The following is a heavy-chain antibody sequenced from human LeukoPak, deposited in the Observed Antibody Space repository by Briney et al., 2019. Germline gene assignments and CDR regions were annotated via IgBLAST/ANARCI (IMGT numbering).Heavy chain of an antibody. CDR1: GFTSIAYA. D-gene: IGHD3-16*01. CDR3: ARNQQLGGHSYYYYGMDV. Sequence: GGSLRLSCVGSGFTSIAYALTWARQAPGKGLEWVSGTSGGGVNTYYADSVKGRFTISRDNSKNTLYLQMNSLRADDTAIYYCARNQQLGGHSYYYYGMDVWGQGTTVTVSS. V-gene: IGHV3-23*01. J-gene: IGHJ6*02. CDR2: TSGGGVNT.